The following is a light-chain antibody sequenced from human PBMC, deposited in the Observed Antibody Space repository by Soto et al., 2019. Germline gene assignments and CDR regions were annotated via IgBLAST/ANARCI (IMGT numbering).Light chain of an antibody. V-gene: IGLV2-14*01. CDR1: SDVGAYRY. Sequence: QSVLTQPASVSGSPGQSITISCTGSDVGAYRYVSWYQQHPGKAPRLMIYDVSNRPSGVSDRFSGSKSGNTASLTISGLQPEDEAYFSCSSYTGGNARVVFGGGTKL. J-gene: IGLJ2*01. CDR3: SSYTGGNARVV. CDR2: DVS.